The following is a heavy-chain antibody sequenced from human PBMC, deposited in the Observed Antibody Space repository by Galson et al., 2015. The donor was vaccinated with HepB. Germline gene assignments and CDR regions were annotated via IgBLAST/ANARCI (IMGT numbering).Heavy chain of an antibody. CDR2: IYSGGST. CDR1: GLTFSNYA. D-gene: IGHD6-19*01. J-gene: IGHJ6*02. CDR3: ARAILSLRIAVAGPVYGMDV. Sequence: SLRLSCAASGLTFSNYAMTWVRQAPGKGLEWVSVIYSGGSTYYADSVKGRFTISRDNSKNTLYLQMNSLRAEDTAVYYCARAILSLRIAVAGPVYGMDVWGQGTTVIVSS. V-gene: IGHV3-66*01.